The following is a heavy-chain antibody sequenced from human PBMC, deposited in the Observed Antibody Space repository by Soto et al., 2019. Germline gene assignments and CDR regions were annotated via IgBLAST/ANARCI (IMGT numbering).Heavy chain of an antibody. CDR1: GFTFSSYA. J-gene: IGHJ6*04. D-gene: IGHD7-27*01. V-gene: IGHV3-23*01. CDR2: ISGSGGST. CDR3: AKVFGFNWGSTDV. Sequence: EVQLLESGGGLVQPGGSLRLSCAASGFTFSSYAMSWVRQAPGKGLEWVSAISGSGGSTYYADSVKGRFTISRDNSKNTLYLQLNSLRAEDTAVYYCAKVFGFNWGSTDVWGKGTTVTVSS.